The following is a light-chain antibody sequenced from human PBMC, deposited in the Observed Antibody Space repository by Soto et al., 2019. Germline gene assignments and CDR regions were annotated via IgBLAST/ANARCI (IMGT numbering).Light chain of an antibody. CDR2: DAF. Sequence: DIQMTQSPSTLSASVGDRVTITCRASQSISTWLAWYQQKPGKAPKLLIYDAFYLERGVPSRFSGSGSGTEFTLTISSLQSDDLATYYCQQYNSVWTFGQGTKVEI. V-gene: IGKV1-5*01. J-gene: IGKJ1*01. CDR3: QQYNSVWT. CDR1: QSISTW.